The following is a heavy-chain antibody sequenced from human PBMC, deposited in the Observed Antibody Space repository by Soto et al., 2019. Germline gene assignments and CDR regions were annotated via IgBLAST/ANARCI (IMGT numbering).Heavy chain of an antibody. CDR2: MYYSEST. CDR3: ASPPLYCCGDCYYVY. Sequence: QLQLQESGPGLVKPSETLSLTCTVSGGSISSSSYYWGWIRQPPGKGLECIGSMYYSESTYYNQSLESRVTISLDTSKNQSSMNLSSVTAADTAVYYCASPPLYCCGDCYYVYWGQGTLVTVSS. J-gene: IGHJ4*02. CDR1: GGSISSSSYY. D-gene: IGHD2-21*02. V-gene: IGHV4-39*01.